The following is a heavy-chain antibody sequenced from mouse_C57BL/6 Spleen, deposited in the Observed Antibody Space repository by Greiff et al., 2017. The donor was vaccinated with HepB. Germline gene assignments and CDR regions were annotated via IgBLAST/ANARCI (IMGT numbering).Heavy chain of an antibody. CDR1: GYSITSGYY. CDR2: ISYDGSN. D-gene: IGHD1-1*01. J-gene: IGHJ4*01. Sequence: EVQRVESGPGLVKPSQSLSLTCSVTGYSITSGYYWNWIRQFPGNKLEWMGYISYDGSNNYNPSLKNRISITRDTSKNQFFLKLNSVTTEDTATYYCARDYYGSSYAKDYWGQGTSVTVSS. CDR3: ARDYYGSSYAKDY. V-gene: IGHV3-6*01.